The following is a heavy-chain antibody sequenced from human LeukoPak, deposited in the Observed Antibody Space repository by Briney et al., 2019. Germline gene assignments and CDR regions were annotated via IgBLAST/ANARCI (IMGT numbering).Heavy chain of an antibody. D-gene: IGHD3-16*01. CDR2: ISHDGSNK. V-gene: IGHV3-30-3*01. CDR1: GFTFSSYA. CDR3: ARVASITFGGVMVIDEYFQH. J-gene: IGHJ1*01. Sequence: PGGSLRLSCAASGFTFSSYAIHWVRQAPGKGLEWVAVISHDGSNKYYADSVKGRFTISRDNSKNTLYLQMSSLRAEDTAVYYCARVASITFGGVMVIDEYFQHWGQGTLVTVSS.